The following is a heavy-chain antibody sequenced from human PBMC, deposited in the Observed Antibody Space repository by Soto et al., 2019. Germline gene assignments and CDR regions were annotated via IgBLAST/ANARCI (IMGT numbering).Heavy chain of an antibody. CDR2: INPNGGAT. CDR1: GDSFNDYY. V-gene: IGHV1-2*06. J-gene: IGHJ6*03. Sequence: ASVKVSCKTSGDSFNDYYIHWVRQAPGQGLEWMGRINPNGGATKYAQKFQGRVTVTRDTSIRTVYMELSSLRSDDTAVYYCARESGGATATLDYYYFYMDVWGKGTTVTVSS. D-gene: IGHD5-12*01. CDR3: ARESGGATATLDYYYFYMDV.